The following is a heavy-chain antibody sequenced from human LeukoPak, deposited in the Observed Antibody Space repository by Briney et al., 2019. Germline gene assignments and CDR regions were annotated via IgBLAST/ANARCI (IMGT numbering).Heavy chain of an antibody. CDR3: ARGHRNFDY. CDR1: GFTFADYA. D-gene: IGHD1-14*01. CDR2: ISWDGGST. J-gene: IGHJ4*02. V-gene: IGHV3-43D*03. Sequence: GGSLRLSCAASGFTFADYAMAWVRQAPGKGLEWVSLISWDGGSTYYADSVKGRFTISRDNSKNSLYLQMNSLRAEDTALYYCARGHRNFDYWGQGTLVTVSS.